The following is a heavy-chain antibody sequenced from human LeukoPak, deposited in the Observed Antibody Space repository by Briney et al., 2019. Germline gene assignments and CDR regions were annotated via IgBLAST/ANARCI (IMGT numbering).Heavy chain of an antibody. Sequence: GGSLRLSCAASGFTFSNYWMHWVRQVPGKGLVWVSRINDDGSATFYADSVKGRFTISRDDAKNTLFLQMSSLRAEDTAVYFCAREILAPGKTHDYWGQGTLVTVSS. J-gene: IGHJ4*02. CDR3: AREILAPGKTHDY. CDR2: INDDGSAT. V-gene: IGHV3-74*01. CDR1: GFTFSNYW.